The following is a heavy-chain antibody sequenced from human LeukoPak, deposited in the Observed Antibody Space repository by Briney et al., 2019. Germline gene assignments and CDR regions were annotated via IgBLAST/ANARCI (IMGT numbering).Heavy chain of an antibody. D-gene: IGHD2-2*01. CDR3: ARARYCSSTSCYHYYYYGMDV. Sequence: SETLSLTCTVSGGSISSGDYYRSWIRQPPGKGLEWIGYIYYGGSTYYNPSLKSRVTISVDTSKNQFSLKLSSVTAADTAVYYCARARYCSSTSCYHYYYYGMDVWGQGTTVTVSS. CDR2: IYYGGST. CDR1: GGSISSGDYY. J-gene: IGHJ6*02. V-gene: IGHV4-30-4*01.